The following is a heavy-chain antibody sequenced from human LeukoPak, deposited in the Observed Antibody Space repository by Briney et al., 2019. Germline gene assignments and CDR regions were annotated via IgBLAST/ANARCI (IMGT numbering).Heavy chain of an antibody. CDR3: ARDHRVPAADVLLWFGELVSGMDV. V-gene: IGHV1-18*01. CDR1: GYTFTSYG. D-gene: IGHD3-10*01. J-gene: IGHJ6*02. Sequence: ASVKVSCKASGYTFTSYGISWVRQAPGQGLEWMGWISAYNGNTNYAQKLQGRVTMTTDTSTSTAYMELRSLRSDDTAVYYYARDHRVPAADVLLWFGELVSGMDVWGQGTTVTVSS. CDR2: ISAYNGNT.